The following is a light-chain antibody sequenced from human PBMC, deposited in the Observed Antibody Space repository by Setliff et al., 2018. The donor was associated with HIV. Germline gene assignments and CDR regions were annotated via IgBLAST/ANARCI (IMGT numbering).Light chain of an antibody. Sequence: QSALTQPASVSGSPGQSITISCTGTNSDVGGYNFVSWFQQHPGKAPKLMIYGVTNRPSGVSNRFSGSKSSNTASLTISGLQAEDEADYYCSSYTTSSTRVFGGGTKVTVL. J-gene: IGLJ3*02. CDR3: SSYTTSSTRV. V-gene: IGLV2-14*01. CDR2: GVT. CDR1: NSDVGGYNF.